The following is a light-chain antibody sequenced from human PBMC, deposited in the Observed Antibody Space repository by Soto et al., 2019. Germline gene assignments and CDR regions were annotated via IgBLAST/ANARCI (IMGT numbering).Light chain of an antibody. V-gene: IGKV1-33*01. Sequence: DIQMTQSPSSLSASVGDRVTITCQASQDISNYLNWYQQKPGKAPKLLIYDASNLETGVPSRFSGSGSCTDFTFTISSLQPEDIATYYCQQYDNLPLTFGGGTKVEIK. CDR3: QQYDNLPLT. J-gene: IGKJ4*01. CDR1: QDISNY. CDR2: DAS.